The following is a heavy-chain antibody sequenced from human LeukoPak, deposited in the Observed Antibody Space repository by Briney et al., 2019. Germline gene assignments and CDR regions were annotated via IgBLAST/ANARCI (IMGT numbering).Heavy chain of an antibody. CDR2: IKQDGSEK. J-gene: IGHJ3*02. Sequence: GGSLRLSCADSGFTFSSYWMSWVRQAPGKGLEWVANIKQDGSEKYYVDSVKGRFTISRDNAKNSLYLQMNSLRAEDTAVYYCARGHWADAFDIWGQGTMVTVSS. CDR3: ARGHWADAFDI. D-gene: IGHD3-16*01. V-gene: IGHV3-7*01. CDR1: GFTFSSYW.